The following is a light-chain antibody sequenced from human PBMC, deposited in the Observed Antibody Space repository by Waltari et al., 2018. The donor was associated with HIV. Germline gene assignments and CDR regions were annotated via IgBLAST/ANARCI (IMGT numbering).Light chain of an antibody. V-gene: IGLV1-47*01. CDR1: SSNIGSNY. CDR2: RNN. CDR3: AAWDDSLSGWV. J-gene: IGLJ3*02. Sequence: QSVLPQPPSASGTPGQRVTMSCSGDSSNIGSNYVYWYHHLPGTAPQLLRYRNNPRPAGGPDLFSGSRSGTCTSLAISGLRSEDEADYYCAAWDDSLSGWVFGGGTKLTVL.